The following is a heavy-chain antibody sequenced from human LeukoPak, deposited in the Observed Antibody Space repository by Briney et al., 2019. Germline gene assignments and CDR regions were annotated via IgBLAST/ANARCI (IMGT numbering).Heavy chain of an antibody. J-gene: IGHJ6*03. V-gene: IGHV3-23*01. CDR3: AKDATAVPGTVYMDV. Sequence: PGGSLRLSCAASGFTFRNFAMTWVRQVPGKGLEWVSAISDTGITTHYADSVKGRFTISRDNSKSTLYLQMTSLRAEDTALYYCAKDATAVPGTVYMDVWGKGTTVTISS. D-gene: IGHD2-2*01. CDR2: ISDTGITT. CDR1: GFTFRNFA.